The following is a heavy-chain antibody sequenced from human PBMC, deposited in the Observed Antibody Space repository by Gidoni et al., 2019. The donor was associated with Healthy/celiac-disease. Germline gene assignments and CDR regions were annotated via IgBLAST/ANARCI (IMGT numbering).Heavy chain of an antibody. D-gene: IGHD3-22*01. J-gene: IGHJ5*02. CDR2: IWYDGSNK. CDR1: GFPFSRYG. Sequence: QVQLVESGGGVVQPWRSLRLSCSAPGFPFSRYGMHWVRQAPGKGLEWVAVIWYDGSNKYYADSVKGRFTISRDNSKNTLYLQMNSLRAEDTAVYYCARDRDSSGYTYWFDPWGQGTLVTVSS. CDR3: ARDRDSSGYTYWFDP. V-gene: IGHV3-33*01.